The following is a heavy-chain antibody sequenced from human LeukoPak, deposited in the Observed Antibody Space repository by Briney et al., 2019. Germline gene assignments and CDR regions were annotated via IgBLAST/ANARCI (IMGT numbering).Heavy chain of an antibody. D-gene: IGHD2-2*01. Sequence: PSETLSLTCTVSGGSISSYYWSWIRQPPGKGLKWIGYIYYSGSTNYNPSLKSRVTISVDTSKNQFSLKLSSVTAADTAVYYCARTNYCGSTSCRYFDYWGQGTLVTVSS. CDR1: GGSISSYY. V-gene: IGHV4-59*01. CDR3: ARTNYCGSTSCRYFDY. CDR2: IYYSGST. J-gene: IGHJ4*02.